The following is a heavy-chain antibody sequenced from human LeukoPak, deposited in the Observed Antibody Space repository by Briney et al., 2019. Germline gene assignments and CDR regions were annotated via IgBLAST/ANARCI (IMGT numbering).Heavy chain of an antibody. D-gene: IGHD6-19*01. Sequence: GGSLRLSCAASGFTFNSYAMSWVRQAPGKGLEWASAIRGSGGGTYYADSVKGRFTISRENSKNTLYLQMNSLRDEDKALYYCAKAGIGVVGYFDYWGQGALVTVAS. V-gene: IGHV3-23*01. CDR1: GFTFNSYA. CDR3: AKAGIGVVGYFDY. CDR2: IRGSGGGT. J-gene: IGHJ4*02.